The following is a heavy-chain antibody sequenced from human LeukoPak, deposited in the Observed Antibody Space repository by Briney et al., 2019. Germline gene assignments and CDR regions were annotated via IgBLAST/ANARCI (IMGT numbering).Heavy chain of an antibody. CDR3: ARGTYSSSWYPGFDY. Sequence: GGSLRLSCAASGFTFSSYGMPWVRQAPGKGLEWVAVIWYDGSNKYYADSVKGRFTISRDNSKNTMYLQMNSLRAEDTAVYYCARGTYSSSWYPGFDYWGQGTLVTVSS. V-gene: IGHV3-33*01. CDR1: GFTFSSYG. CDR2: IWYDGSNK. D-gene: IGHD6-13*01. J-gene: IGHJ4*02.